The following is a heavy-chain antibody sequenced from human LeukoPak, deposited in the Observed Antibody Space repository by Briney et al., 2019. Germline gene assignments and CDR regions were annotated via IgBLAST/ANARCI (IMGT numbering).Heavy chain of an antibody. D-gene: IGHD3-3*01. Sequence: PGGSLRLSCAASGFTFSSYAMNWVRQAPGKGLEWLSRIADGTDGTYYADSVKGRFTISRDNSKNTLYLQMNSLRAEDTAVYYCARASGLRSFTLISWSLGTLVTVSS. CDR3: ARASGLRSFTLIS. V-gene: IGHV3-23*01. CDR2: IADGTDGT. J-gene: IGHJ5*02. CDR1: GFTFSSYA.